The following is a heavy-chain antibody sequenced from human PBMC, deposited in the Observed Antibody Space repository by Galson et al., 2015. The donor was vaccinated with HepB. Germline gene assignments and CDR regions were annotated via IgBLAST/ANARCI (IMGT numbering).Heavy chain of an antibody. CDR2: IIPIFGTA. Sequence: SVKVSCKASGVTFSSYAINWVRQAPGQGLEWMGGIIPIFGTANYAQKFQGRVTITADESTSTAYMEMSSLRSEDTAVYYCARAEYCAGDRYFDYCGQGSLVTVSS. CDR3: ARAEYCAGDRYFDY. V-gene: IGHV1-69*13. D-gene: IGHD2-21*01. CDR1: GVTFSSYA. J-gene: IGHJ4*02.